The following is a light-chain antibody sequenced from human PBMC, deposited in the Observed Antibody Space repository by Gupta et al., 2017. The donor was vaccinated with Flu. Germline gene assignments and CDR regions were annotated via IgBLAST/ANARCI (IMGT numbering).Light chain of an antibody. V-gene: IGKV4-1*01. CDR3: QQYYSTPS. J-gene: IGKJ4*01. Sequence: VMTQSPDSLAVSLGERATINCKSSQSVLYSSNNKNYLAWYQQKPGQPPKLLIYWASTRESGVPDRFSGSGSGTDFTLTISSLQAEDVAVYYCQQYYSTPSFGGGTKVEIK. CDR1: QSVLYSSNNKNY. CDR2: WAS.